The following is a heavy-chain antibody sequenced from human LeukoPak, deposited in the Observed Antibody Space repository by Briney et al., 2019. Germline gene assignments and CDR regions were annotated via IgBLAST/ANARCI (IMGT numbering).Heavy chain of an antibody. D-gene: IGHD6-6*01. CDR2: IYYSGST. Sequence: PSETLSLTCTVSGGSISSYYWSWIRQPPGKGLEWIGYIYYSGSTNYNPSLKSRVTISVDTSKNQFSLKLSSVTAADTAVYYCAREIRPSSSSPYYYYYGMDAWGQGTTVTVSS. CDR1: GGSISSYY. V-gene: IGHV4-59*01. CDR3: AREIRPSSSSPYYYYYGMDA. J-gene: IGHJ6*02.